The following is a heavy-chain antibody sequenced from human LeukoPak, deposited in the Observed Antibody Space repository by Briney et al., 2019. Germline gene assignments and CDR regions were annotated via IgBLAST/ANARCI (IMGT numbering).Heavy chain of an antibody. Sequence: GGSLRLSCAASGFTFSSYSMNWVRQAPGKGLEWVSSISSSSSYIYYADSVKGRFTISRDNAKNSLYLQMNSLRAEDTAVYYCARDMDGGNSFDYWGQGALVTVSS. D-gene: IGHD4-23*01. V-gene: IGHV3-21*01. CDR1: GFTFSSYS. CDR3: ARDMDGGNSFDY. J-gene: IGHJ4*02. CDR2: ISSSSSYI.